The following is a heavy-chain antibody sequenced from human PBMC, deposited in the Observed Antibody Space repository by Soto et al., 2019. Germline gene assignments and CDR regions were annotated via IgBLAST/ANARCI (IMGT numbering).Heavy chain of an antibody. J-gene: IGHJ4*02. CDR1: GFTFSNYW. Sequence: EVQLVESGGGLVQPGGSLRLSCAASGFTFSNYWMHWVRLPPGKGLLWVSRINIGGSAANYAGSVEGRFTVSRDDAKNTLYLQMNSLRDYDTAVYLCVRGTNDWYGIVYWGQGAPVTVSS. CDR3: VRGTNDWYGIVY. V-gene: IGHV3-74*01. D-gene: IGHD3-9*01. CDR2: INIGGSAA.